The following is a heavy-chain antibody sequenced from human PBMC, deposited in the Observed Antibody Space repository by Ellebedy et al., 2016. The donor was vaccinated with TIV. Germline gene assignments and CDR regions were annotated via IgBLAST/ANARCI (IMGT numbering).Heavy chain of an antibody. Sequence: SETLSLXXTVSGGSISSGGYYWSWIRQPPGKGLEWIGEINHSGSTNYNPSLKSRVTISVDTSKNQFSLKLSSVTAADTAVYYCARVLGISYYYYYGMDVWGQGTTVTVSS. D-gene: IGHD7-27*01. CDR1: GGSISSGGYY. CDR3: ARVLGISYYYYYGMDV. J-gene: IGHJ6*02. CDR2: INHSGST. V-gene: IGHV4-39*07.